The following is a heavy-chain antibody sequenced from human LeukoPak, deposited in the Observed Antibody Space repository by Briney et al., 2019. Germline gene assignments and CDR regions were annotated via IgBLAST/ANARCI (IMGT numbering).Heavy chain of an antibody. CDR3: ARDLSVGSKPDLGFDY. V-gene: IGHV3-21*01. Sequence: GGSLRLSCAGSGFTFSRNSMNWVRQAPGKGLEWVSSISSSSSYIYYADSVKGRFTISRDNAKNSLYLQMNSLRAEDTAVYYCARDLSVGSKPDLGFDYWGQGTLVTVSS. J-gene: IGHJ4*02. CDR2: ISSSSSYI. CDR1: GFTFSRNS. D-gene: IGHD1-26*01.